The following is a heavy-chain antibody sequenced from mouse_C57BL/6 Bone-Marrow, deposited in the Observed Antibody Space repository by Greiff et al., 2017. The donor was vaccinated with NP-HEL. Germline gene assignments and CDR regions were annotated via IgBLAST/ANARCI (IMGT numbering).Heavy chain of an antibody. CDR3: TRGPTIVTHYYAMDY. D-gene: IGHD2-5*01. CDR1: GFTFSSYA. Sequence: EVKLMESGEGLVKPGGSLKLSCAASGFTFSSYAMSWVRQTPEKRLEWVAYISSGGDYINYADTVKGRFTISRDNARNTLYLQMSSLKSEDTAMYYCTRGPTIVTHYYAMDYWGQGTSVTVSS. CDR2: ISSGGDYI. V-gene: IGHV5-9-1*02. J-gene: IGHJ4*01.